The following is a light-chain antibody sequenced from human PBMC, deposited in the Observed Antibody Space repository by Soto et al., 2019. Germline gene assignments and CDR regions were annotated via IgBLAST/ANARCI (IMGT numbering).Light chain of an antibody. J-gene: IGKJ1*01. CDR3: QQYNSYSRT. Sequence: DIRSTQSPTCVSAGLLDIVSITCRASQGIRNDLGWYQQKPGKAPKVLIYDASSLGSGVPSRFSGSGSGTEFTLTISSLQPDDFATYYCQQYNSYSRTFGQGTKVDIK. CDR1: QGIRND. V-gene: IGKV1-17*01. CDR2: DAS.